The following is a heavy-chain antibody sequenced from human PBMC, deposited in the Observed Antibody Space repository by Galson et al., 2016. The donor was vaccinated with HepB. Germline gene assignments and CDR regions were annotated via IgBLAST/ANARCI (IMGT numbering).Heavy chain of an antibody. Sequence: SETLSLTCAVSGHSSREYYWSWIRQAPEKGLEWIGEVNHLGSTIYNPSLQSRVTLSMDTSRTQFSLSLKSVTAADTAIYFCARSTGGFRGGTSGYDFVEGGQATVVTVSS. CDR2: VNHLGST. CDR1: GHSSREYY. J-gene: IGHJ4*02. V-gene: IGHV4-34*01. D-gene: IGHD5-12*01. CDR3: ARSTGGFRGGTSGYDFVE.